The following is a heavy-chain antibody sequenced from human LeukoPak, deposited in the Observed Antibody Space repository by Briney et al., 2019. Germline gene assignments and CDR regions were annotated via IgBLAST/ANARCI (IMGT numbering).Heavy chain of an antibody. J-gene: IGHJ4*02. CDR1: GFTFDDYG. CDR3: ARDLGTFIAVAGSFGY. D-gene: IGHD6-19*01. Sequence: PGGSLRLSCAASGFTFDDYGMSWVRQAPGKGLEWVSGINWNGGSTGYADSVKGRFTISRDNAKNSLYLQMNSMRAEDTAVYYCARDLGTFIAVAGSFGYWGQGTLVTVSS. V-gene: IGHV3-20*04. CDR2: INWNGGST.